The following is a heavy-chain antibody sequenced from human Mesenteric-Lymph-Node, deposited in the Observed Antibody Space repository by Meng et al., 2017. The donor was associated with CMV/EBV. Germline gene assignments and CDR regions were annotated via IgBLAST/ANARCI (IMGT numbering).Heavy chain of an antibody. D-gene: IGHD2-2*01. Sequence: GGSLRLSCAASGFTFDDYGMSWVRQAPGKGLEWVSGINWNGGSTGYADSVKDRFTISRDNAKNSLYLQMNSLRAEDTAVYYCAIPLCSSTSCGLDYWGQGTLVTVSS. V-gene: IGHV3-20*04. CDR3: AIPLCSSTSCGLDY. J-gene: IGHJ4*02. CDR2: INWNGGST. CDR1: GFTFDDYG.